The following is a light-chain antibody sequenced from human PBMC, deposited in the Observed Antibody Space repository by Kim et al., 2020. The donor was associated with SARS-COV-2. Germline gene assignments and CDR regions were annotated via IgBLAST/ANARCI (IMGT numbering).Light chain of an antibody. CDR1: QGINKY. CDR3: QQSYSIPYT. V-gene: IGKV1-39*01. CDR2: GAS. Sequence: ASVGDRVFITCRASQGINKYLNWYQQKPGKGPKIVVYGASSLKSGVPSRFRGSSSGTDFTLPISSLQPEDFATYYCQQSYSIPYTFGQGTKVDIK. J-gene: IGKJ2*01.